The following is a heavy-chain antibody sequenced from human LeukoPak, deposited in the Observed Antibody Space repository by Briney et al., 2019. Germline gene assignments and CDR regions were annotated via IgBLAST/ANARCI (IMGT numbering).Heavy chain of an antibody. V-gene: IGHV3-53*01. CDR3: AREGGGMIDWYFDL. CDR1: GFTVSSNY. CDR2: IYSSGST. Sequence: GGSLRLSCAASGFTVSSNYMSWVRQAPGKGLEWVSVIYSSGSTYYADSVKGRFTISRDNSKNTLYLQMNSLRAEDTAVYYCAREGGGMIDWYFDLWGRGTLVTVSS. D-gene: IGHD3-22*01. J-gene: IGHJ2*01.